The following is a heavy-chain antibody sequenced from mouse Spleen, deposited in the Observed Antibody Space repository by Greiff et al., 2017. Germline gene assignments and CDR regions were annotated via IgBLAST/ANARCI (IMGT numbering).Heavy chain of an antibody. Sequence: EVNLVESGGGLVKLGGSLKLSCAASGFTFSSYAMSWVRQTPEKRLEWVATISSGGGNTYYPDSVKGRFTISRDNAKNTLYLHMSSLKSEDTAMYYCARQAIHYYGYFDYWGQGTTLTVSS. CDR2: ISSGGGNT. CDR1: GFTFSSYA. CDR3: ARQAIHYYGYFDY. D-gene: IGHD1-2*01. J-gene: IGHJ2*01. V-gene: IGHV5-9*04.